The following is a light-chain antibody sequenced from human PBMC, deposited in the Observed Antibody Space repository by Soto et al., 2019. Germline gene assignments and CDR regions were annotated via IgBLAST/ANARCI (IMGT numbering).Light chain of an antibody. Sequence: QSVLTQPPSVSGAPGQRVTISCTGSSSNIGAGYDVHGYQQLPGTAPKLLIDGNINRPSGVPDRFSVSKSGTSASLAITGLQAEDEADYYCQYYDSSLSGAVFGGGTQLTVL. CDR3: QYYDSSLSGAV. V-gene: IGLV1-40*01. CDR1: SSNIGAGYD. J-gene: IGLJ7*01. CDR2: GNI.